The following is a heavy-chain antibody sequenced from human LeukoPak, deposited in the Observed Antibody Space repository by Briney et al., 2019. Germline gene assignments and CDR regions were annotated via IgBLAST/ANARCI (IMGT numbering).Heavy chain of an antibody. Sequence: SETLSLTCTVSGGSISSYYWSWIRQPPGKGLEWIGYIYYSGSTNYNPSLKSRVTISVDTSKNQFSLKLSSVTAADTAVYYCARVGWEKWELPIYWGQGTLVTVSS. D-gene: IGHD1-26*01. CDR3: ARVGWEKWELPIY. V-gene: IGHV4-59*01. J-gene: IGHJ4*02. CDR1: GGSISSYY. CDR2: IYYSGST.